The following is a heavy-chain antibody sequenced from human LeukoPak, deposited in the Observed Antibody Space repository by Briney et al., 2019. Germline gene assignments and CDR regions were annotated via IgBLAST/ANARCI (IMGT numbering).Heavy chain of an antibody. D-gene: IGHD6-19*01. J-gene: IGHJ6*02. Sequence: PGGSLRLSCAASGFTFSSYAMSWVRQAPGKGLEWVSAISGSGGSTYYADSVKGRFTISRDNSKNTLYLQMNSLRAEDTAVYYCAKDSSGWFGPDYYYYYGMDVWGRGTTVTVSS. V-gene: IGHV3-23*01. CDR1: GFTFSSYA. CDR3: AKDSSGWFGPDYYYYYGMDV. CDR2: ISGSGGST.